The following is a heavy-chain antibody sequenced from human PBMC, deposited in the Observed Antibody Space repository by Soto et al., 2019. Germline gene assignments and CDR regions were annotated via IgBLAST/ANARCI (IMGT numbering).Heavy chain of an antibody. J-gene: IGHJ6*02. CDR1: GYTFTSYY. D-gene: IGHD2-15*01. V-gene: IGHV1-46*01. Sequence: QVQLVQSGAEVKKPGASVKVSCKASGYTFTSYYMHWVRQAPGQGLEWMGIINPSGGSTSYAQKFQGRVTMTRDTSTSTVYMELSSLRSEDTAVYYCARDAGGYCSGGSCYSGSDYYYYGMDVWGQGTTVTVSS. CDR3: ARDAGGYCSGGSCYSGSDYYYYGMDV. CDR2: INPSGGST.